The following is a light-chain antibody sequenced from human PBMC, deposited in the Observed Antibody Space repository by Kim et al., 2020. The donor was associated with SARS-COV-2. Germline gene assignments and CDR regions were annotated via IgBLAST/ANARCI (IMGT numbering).Light chain of an antibody. V-gene: IGLV3-21*02. Sequence: ALGQAATLTGGGKNIGRKSVRWYRQRPGQSPALVVYDNSDRHSDIPERFSGSNSEDTATLTISSVEARDEADYYCQVWDDTTDLIVFGGGTQLTVL. CDR2: DNS. CDR3: QVWDDTTDLIV. CDR1: NIGRKS. J-gene: IGLJ2*01.